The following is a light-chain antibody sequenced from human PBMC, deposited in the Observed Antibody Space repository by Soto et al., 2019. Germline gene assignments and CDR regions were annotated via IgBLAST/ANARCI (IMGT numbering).Light chain of an antibody. CDR1: QVISSY. J-gene: IGKJ2*01. CDR3: QQYYSFPYT. Sequence: VIWMTQSPSLLSASTGDRVTITCRMSQVISSYLAWYQQKPGKAPGLLIYAASTLQSGVPSRFSGSGSGTDFTLTISSLQSEDFATYYCQQYYSFPYTFGQGTKLEIK. CDR2: AAS. V-gene: IGKV1D-8*01.